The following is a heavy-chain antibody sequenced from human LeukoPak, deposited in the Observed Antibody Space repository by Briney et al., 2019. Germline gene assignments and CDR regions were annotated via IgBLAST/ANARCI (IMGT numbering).Heavy chain of an antibody. CDR1: GFTFSSYA. Sequence: GGSLRLSCAASGFTFSSYAMHWVRQAPGKGLEWVVVISYGGSNKYYADSVKGRFTISRDNSKNTLYLQMNSLRAEDTAVYYCAKDSRSRTYYFDYWGQGTLVTVSS. CDR2: ISYGGSNK. D-gene: IGHD1-7*01. J-gene: IGHJ4*02. V-gene: IGHV3-30-3*01. CDR3: AKDSRSRTYYFDY.